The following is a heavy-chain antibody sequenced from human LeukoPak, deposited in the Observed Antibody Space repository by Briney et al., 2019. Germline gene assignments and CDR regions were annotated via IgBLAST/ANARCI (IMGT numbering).Heavy chain of an antibody. V-gene: IGHV3-48*04. CDR1: GFTFSSYS. Sequence: PGGSLRLSCAASGFTFSSYSMNWVRQAPGKGLEWVSYISSSSSTIYYADSVKGRFTISRDNAKNTLYLQMSSLRAEDTAVYYCARIACSGGSCCDYWGQGTLVTVSS. D-gene: IGHD2-15*01. CDR2: ISSSSSTI. CDR3: ARIACSGGSCCDY. J-gene: IGHJ4*02.